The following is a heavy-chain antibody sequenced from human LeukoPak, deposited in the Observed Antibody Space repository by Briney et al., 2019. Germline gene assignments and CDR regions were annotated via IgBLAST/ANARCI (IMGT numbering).Heavy chain of an antibody. J-gene: IGHJ4*02. CDR3: ARDFGSGGYSYGYPFY. D-gene: IGHD5-18*01. CDR2: IIPILGKA. Sequence: ASVKVSCKASGGTFSSYAISWVRQAPGQGLEWMGRIIPILGKANYAQKFQGRVTITAGKSTSTAYMELSSLRSEDTAVYYCARDFGSGGYSYGYPFYWGQGTLVTVSS. V-gene: IGHV1-69*04. CDR1: GGTFSSYA.